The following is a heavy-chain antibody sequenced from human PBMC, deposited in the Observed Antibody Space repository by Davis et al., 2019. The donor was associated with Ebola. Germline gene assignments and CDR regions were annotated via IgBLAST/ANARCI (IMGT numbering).Heavy chain of an antibody. Sequence: MPSETLSLTCAVSGDSVTSNTVAWICIRQSPSRGLVWLGWTYYRAMWSVDYAASLNSRMTINSDTSKNQFSLQLSSVTPEDTAVYYCARDPPYDQGYDYWGQGILVTVSS. CDR1: GDSVTSNTVA. CDR3: ARDPPYDQGYDY. V-gene: IGHV6-1*01. D-gene: IGHD3-22*01. CDR2: TYYRAMWSV. J-gene: IGHJ4*02.